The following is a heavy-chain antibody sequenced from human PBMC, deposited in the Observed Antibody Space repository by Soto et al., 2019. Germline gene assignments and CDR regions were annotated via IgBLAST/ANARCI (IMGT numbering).Heavy chain of an antibody. D-gene: IGHD3-22*01. CDR1: GFTFSSYG. CDR2: IWYDGSNK. CDR3: AGCSGYSDAFDI. J-gene: IGHJ3*02. V-gene: IGHV3-33*01. Sequence: QVQLVESEGGEVQPGRSLRLSCAASGFTFSSYGMHWVRQAPGKGLEWVAVIWYDGSNKYYADSVKGRFTISRDNSKNTLYLQMNSLRAEDTAVYYCAGCSGYSDAFDIWGQGTMVTVSS.